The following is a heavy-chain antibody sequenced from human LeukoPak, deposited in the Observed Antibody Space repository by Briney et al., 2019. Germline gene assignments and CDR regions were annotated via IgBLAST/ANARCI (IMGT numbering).Heavy chain of an antibody. CDR2: TSYDGSNK. V-gene: IGHV3-30*04. CDR1: GFTFSGHA. J-gene: IGHJ4*02. Sequence: DPGRSLRLSCAASGFTFSGHAMHWVRQAPGKGLECLAVTSYDGSNKYYADSVKGRFTTSRDNSKNTVYLQMNSLRAEDTALYYCARDKAPSHIAVLDYWGQGTLVTVSS. CDR3: ARDKAPSHIAVLDY. D-gene: IGHD5-12*01.